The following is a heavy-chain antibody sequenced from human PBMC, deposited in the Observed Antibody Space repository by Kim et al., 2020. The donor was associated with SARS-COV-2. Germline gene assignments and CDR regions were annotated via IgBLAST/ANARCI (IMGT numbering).Heavy chain of an antibody. V-gene: IGHV4-59*01. CDR2: IYYSGST. CDR3: ARVVADYDGGEFDY. CDR1: GGSISSYY. D-gene: IGHD4-17*01. J-gene: IGHJ4*02. Sequence: SETLSLTCTVSGGSISSYYWSWIRQPPGKGLEWIGYIYYSGSTNYNPSLKSRVTISVDTSKNQFSLKLSSVTAADTAVYYCARVVADYDGGEFDYWGQGTLVTVSS.